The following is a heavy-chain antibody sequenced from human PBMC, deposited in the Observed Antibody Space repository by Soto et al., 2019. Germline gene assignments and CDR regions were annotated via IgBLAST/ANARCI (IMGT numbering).Heavy chain of an antibody. V-gene: IGHV3-33*01. CDR3: ARAKGPLFPPVDY. D-gene: IGHD3-10*02. Sequence: QVQLVESGGGVVQPGRSLRLSCAASGFTFSSYGMHWVSQAPGKGLEWVAVIWYDGSNKYYADSVKGRFTISRDNSKNTLYLQMNSLRAEDTAVYYCARAKGPLFPPVDYWGQGTLVTVSS. J-gene: IGHJ4*02. CDR1: GFTFSSYG. CDR2: IWYDGSNK.